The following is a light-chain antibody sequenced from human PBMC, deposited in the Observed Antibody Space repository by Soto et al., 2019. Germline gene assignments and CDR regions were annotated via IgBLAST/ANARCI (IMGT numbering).Light chain of an antibody. V-gene: IGLV1-47*01. Sequence: QSVLTQPPSASGTPGQRVTISCSGSSSNIGSNYVSWYQQLQGTDPKLLIYMGDQRPSWVPDPVSGSKSGTSASLAISGLRSQDEAEYYCAAWDDSLSGQVFGAGTQLTVL. CDR2: MGD. CDR3: AAWDDSLSGQV. J-gene: IGLJ2*01. CDR1: SSNIGSNY.